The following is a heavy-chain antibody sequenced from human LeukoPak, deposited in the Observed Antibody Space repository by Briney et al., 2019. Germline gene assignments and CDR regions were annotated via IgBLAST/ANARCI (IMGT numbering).Heavy chain of an antibody. CDR1: GFTLSNYW. Sequence: PGGSLRLSCAASGFTLSNYWMHWVRHAPGKGLVWVSRINSDGSSTNYADSVKGRFTISRDNAKNTLYLQMNSLRAEDTAVYYCARDYYYGSGNFDYWGRGTLVTVSS. CDR2: INSDGSST. V-gene: IGHV3-74*01. D-gene: IGHD3-10*01. J-gene: IGHJ4*02. CDR3: ARDYYYGSGNFDY.